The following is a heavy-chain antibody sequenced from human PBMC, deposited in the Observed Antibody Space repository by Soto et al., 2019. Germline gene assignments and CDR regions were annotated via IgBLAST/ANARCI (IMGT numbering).Heavy chain of an antibody. V-gene: IGHV3-30-3*01. Sequence: QVQLVESGGGVVQPGRSLRLSCAASGFTFSSYAMHWVRQAPGKGLEWVAVISYDGSNKYYADSVKGRFTISRDNSKNTLYLQMNRLRAEDTVVYYCSRDHCSSTSCSTYYYYGIDVWGQGTTVTVSS. CDR2: ISYDGSNK. CDR1: GFTFSSYA. J-gene: IGHJ6*02. CDR3: SRDHCSSTSCSTYYYYGIDV. D-gene: IGHD2-2*01.